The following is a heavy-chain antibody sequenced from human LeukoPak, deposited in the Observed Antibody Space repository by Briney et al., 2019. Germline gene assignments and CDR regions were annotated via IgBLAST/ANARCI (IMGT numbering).Heavy chain of an antibody. CDR3: ARDRYYDFWSGYLNWFDP. J-gene: IGHJ5*02. Sequence: SETLSLTCAVYGGSFSGYYWSWIRQPPGKGLEWIGEINHSGSTNYNPSLKRRVTIPVDTSKNQFSLKLSSVTAADTAVYYCARDRYYDFWSGYLNWFDPWGQGTLVTVSS. D-gene: IGHD3-3*01. CDR1: GGSFSGYY. CDR2: INHSGST. V-gene: IGHV4-34*01.